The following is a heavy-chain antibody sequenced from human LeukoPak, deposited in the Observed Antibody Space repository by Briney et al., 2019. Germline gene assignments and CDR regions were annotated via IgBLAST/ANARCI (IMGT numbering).Heavy chain of an antibody. CDR1: GFTFTDHP. V-gene: IGHV3-7*03. CDR2: INHNGNVN. D-gene: IGHD3-16*01. J-gene: IGHJ6*02. CDR3: ARGGGLDV. Sequence: PGGSLRLSCAASGFTFTDHPMNWARQAPGKGLEWVASINHNGNVNYYVDSVKGRFTISRDNAKNSLYLQMSNLRAEDTAVYFCARGGGLDVWGQGATVTVSS.